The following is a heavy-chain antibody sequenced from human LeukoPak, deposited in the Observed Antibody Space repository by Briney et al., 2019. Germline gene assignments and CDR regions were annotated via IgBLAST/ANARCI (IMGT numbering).Heavy chain of an antibody. Sequence: SQTLSLTCTVSGGSISSGSYYWRWLRQPAGKGLEWIGRIYTSGSPNYNPSLKSRVTISVDTSKNHFSLKLSSVTAADTAVYYCARQVVIALNWCDPWGQGTLVTVSS. CDR2: IYTSGSP. CDR3: ARQVVIALNWCDP. V-gene: IGHV4-61*02. J-gene: IGHJ5*02. D-gene: IGHD2-21*01. CDR1: GGSISSGSYY.